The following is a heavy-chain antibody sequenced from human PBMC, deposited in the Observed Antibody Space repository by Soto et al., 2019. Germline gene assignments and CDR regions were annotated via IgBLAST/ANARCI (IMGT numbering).Heavy chain of an antibody. CDR2: ISHTGNT. CDR1: GGSFSGYY. V-gene: IGHV4-34*01. CDR3: ARVLDPGHSDS. Sequence: SETLSLTCAVYGGSFSGYYWSWIRQPPGKGLEWIGEISHTGNTNYNPSLKSRLTISVDTSKNHFSLKLTSVTAADTAVYYCARVLDPGHSDSWGQGILVTVSS. J-gene: IGHJ4*02.